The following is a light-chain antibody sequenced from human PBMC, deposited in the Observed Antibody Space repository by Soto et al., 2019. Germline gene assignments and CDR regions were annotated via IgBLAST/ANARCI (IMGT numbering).Light chain of an antibody. CDR1: RSEVGTYNV. CDR3: CSSAGSVV. V-gene: IGLV2-23*01. CDR2: EGS. J-gene: IGLJ2*01. Sequence: QSALTQPASVSGSPGQSITISCTGTRSEVGTYNVVSWYQQNPGKAPKLMIYEGSKRPSGVSDRFSGSKSGNTASLTISGLQAEDEADYYCCSSAGSVVFGGGTKVTVL.